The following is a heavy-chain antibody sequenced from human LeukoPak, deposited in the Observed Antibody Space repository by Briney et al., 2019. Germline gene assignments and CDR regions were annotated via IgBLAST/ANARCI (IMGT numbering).Heavy chain of an antibody. CDR3: ARGLAGSMDY. V-gene: IGHV3-74*01. Sequence: PGGSLRLSCAASGFNFRNYWMHWVRQAPGKGLVWVSLISNDGRTTRYADSVKGRFTISRDNAKNTLYLEINSLRAEDTAVYYCARGLAGSMDYCGQGTLVTVSS. CDR2: ISNDGRTT. CDR1: GFNFRNYW. D-gene: IGHD6-19*01. J-gene: IGHJ4*02.